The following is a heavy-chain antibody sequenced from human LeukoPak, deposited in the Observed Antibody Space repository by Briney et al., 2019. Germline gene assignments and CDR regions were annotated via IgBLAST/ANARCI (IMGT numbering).Heavy chain of an antibody. CDR2: INPSGGST. J-gene: IGHJ4*02. Sequence: GASVKVSCKASGYTFTSYYMHWVRQAPGQGLEWMGIINPSGGSTSYAQKFQGRVTVTRDTSTSTVYMELSSLRSEDTAVYYCARSIVAARIDYWGQGTLVTVSS. CDR3: ARSIVAARIDY. D-gene: IGHD6-6*01. V-gene: IGHV1-46*01. CDR1: GYTFTSYY.